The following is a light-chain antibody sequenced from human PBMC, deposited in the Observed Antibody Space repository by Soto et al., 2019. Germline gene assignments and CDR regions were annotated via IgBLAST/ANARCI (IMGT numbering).Light chain of an antibody. CDR2: WAS. J-gene: IGKJ4*01. CDR1: QSVLYRSNNKNY. CDR3: QQHYSNPLT. V-gene: IGKV4-1*01. Sequence: DIVMTQSPDSLAVSLGERATINCKSSQSVLYRSNNKNYLAWYQQKLGQPPKLLIYWASARESGVPDRFSGSESGTHFTFTISSLQAEDSTVYYCQQHYSNPLTFGGGTKVEIK.